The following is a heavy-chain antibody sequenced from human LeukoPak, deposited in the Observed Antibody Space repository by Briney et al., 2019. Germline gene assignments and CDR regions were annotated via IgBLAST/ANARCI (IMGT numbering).Heavy chain of an antibody. CDR3: AKGRYGNYAAVDY. J-gene: IGHJ4*02. V-gene: IGHV3-23*01. CDR1: GFTFTNYA. D-gene: IGHD4-11*01. Sequence: GGSLRLSCAASGFTFTNYAMSWVRQAPGKGLEWVSAISGSGGSTYYADSVKGRFTISRDNSKNTLYLQMNSLRAEDTAVYYCAKGRYGNYAAVDYWGQGTLVTVSS. CDR2: ISGSGGST.